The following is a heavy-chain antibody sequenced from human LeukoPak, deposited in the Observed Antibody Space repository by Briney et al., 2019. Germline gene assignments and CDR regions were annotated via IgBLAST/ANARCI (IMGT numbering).Heavy chain of an antibody. J-gene: IGHJ4*02. CDR3: ARDAFTDYSKGTDY. V-gene: IGHV4-59*01. D-gene: IGHD4-11*01. Sequence: SGTLSLTCTVSGGSISRYYWSWLRQPPGKGLEWVGYIYYRGSINYNTSLKSRVTISVDTSKNQFYLKLSSVTAADTAVYYCARDAFTDYSKGTDYWGQGTLVTVSS. CDR1: GGSISRYY. CDR2: IYYRGSI.